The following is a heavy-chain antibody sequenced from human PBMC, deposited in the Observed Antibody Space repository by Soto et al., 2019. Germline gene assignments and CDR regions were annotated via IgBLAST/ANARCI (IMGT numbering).Heavy chain of an antibody. V-gene: IGHV3-15*01. CDR3: TTESSWFGELLLFDY. D-gene: IGHD3-10*01. J-gene: IGHJ4*02. Sequence: GGSLRLSCAASGFTFSNAWMSWVRQAPGKGLEWVGRIKSKTDGGTTDYAAPVKGRFTISRDDSKNTLYLQMNSLKTEDTAVYYCTTESSWFGELLLFDYWGQGTLVTVSS. CDR1: GFTFSNAW. CDR2: IKSKTDGGTT.